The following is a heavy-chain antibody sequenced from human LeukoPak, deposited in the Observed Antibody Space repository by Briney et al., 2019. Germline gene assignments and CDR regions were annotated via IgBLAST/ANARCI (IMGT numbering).Heavy chain of an antibody. V-gene: IGHV3-21*01. CDR3: ARDVRQLVGYYFDY. J-gene: IGHJ4*02. Sequence: GGSLRLSCAASGFTFSSYSMNWVRQAPGKGLEWVSSISSSSSYIYYADSVKGRFTISRDNAKNSPYLQMNSLRAEDTAVYYCARDVRQLVGYYFDYWGQGTLVTVPS. D-gene: IGHD6-13*01. CDR2: ISSSSSYI. CDR1: GFTFSSYS.